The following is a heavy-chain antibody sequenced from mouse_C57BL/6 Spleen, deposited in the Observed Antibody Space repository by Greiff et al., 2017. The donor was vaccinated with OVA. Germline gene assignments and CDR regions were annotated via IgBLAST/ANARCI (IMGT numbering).Heavy chain of an antibody. J-gene: IGHJ2*01. Sequence: VKLQQSGAELVRPGASVKLSCKASGYTFTNYGISWVKQRTGKGLEWIGEINPRSGTTYYNEKFKGKATLTADKSSSTAYMELRSLTSEDSAVYFCVLTVRRGDDWGKGTTLTVSS. CDR3: VLTVRRGDD. V-gene: IGHV1-81*01. CDR2: INPRSGTT. D-gene: IGHD4-1*01. CDR1: GYTFTNYG.